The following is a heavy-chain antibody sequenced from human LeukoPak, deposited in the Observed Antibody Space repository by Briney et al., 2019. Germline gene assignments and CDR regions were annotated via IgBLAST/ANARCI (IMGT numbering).Heavy chain of an antibody. CDR1: GYNFTSYG. CDR3: ARAMEVRIVVVPAATPREDY. V-gene: IGHV1-18*01. CDR2: ISAYNGNT. Sequence: ASVKVSCKASGYNFTSYGISWVRQAPGQGLEWMGWISAYNGNTNYAQKLQGRVTMTTDTSTSTAYMELRSLRSDDTAVYYCARAMEVRIVVVPAATPREDYWGQGTLVTVSS. D-gene: IGHD2-2*01. J-gene: IGHJ4*02.